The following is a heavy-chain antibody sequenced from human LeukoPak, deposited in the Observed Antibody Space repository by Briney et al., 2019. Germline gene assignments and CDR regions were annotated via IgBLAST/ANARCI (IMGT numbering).Heavy chain of an antibody. V-gene: IGHV3-23*01. Sequence: GGSLRLSCAAPGFTFSSYAMSWVRRAPGKGLEWVSAISGSGGSTYYADSVKGRFTISRDNSKNTLYLQMNSLRAEDTAVYYCAKLRLVRNAFDIWGQGTMVTVSS. J-gene: IGHJ3*02. D-gene: IGHD6-6*01. CDR3: AKLRLVRNAFDI. CDR2: ISGSGGST. CDR1: GFTFSSYA.